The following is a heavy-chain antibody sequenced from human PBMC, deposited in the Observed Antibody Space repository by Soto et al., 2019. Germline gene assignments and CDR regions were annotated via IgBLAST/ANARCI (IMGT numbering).Heavy chain of an antibody. CDR3: AKGSSAEIFVPGLYFDD. D-gene: IGHD3-3*01. CDR2: ITGGGGST. V-gene: IGHV3-23*01. CDR1: GFTFGSYA. J-gene: IGHJ4*02. Sequence: SLRLSRAASGFTFGSYALIWVRQAPGKGLEWVSSITGGGGSTYYADSVKGRFTIARDNSKNTLYLQMNSLRAEDTAVYYCAKGSSAEIFVPGLYFDDWGQGTLVTVSS.